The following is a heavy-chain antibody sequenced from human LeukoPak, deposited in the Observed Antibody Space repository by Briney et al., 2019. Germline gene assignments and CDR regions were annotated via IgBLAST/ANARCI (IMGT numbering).Heavy chain of an antibody. Sequence: GGSLRLSCAASGFTFSSYAMHWVRQAPGKGLEWVAVTSYDGSNKYYADSVKGRFTISRDNSKNTLYLQMNSLRAEDTAVYYCARNKVLNWFDPWGQGTLVTVSS. CDR1: GFTFSSYA. V-gene: IGHV3-30*04. CDR2: TSYDGSNK. D-gene: IGHD1/OR15-1a*01. CDR3: ARNKVLNWFDP. J-gene: IGHJ5*02.